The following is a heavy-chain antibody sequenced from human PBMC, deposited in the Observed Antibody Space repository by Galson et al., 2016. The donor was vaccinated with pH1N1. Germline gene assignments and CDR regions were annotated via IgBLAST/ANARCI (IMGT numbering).Heavy chain of an antibody. Sequence: SVKVSCKASESIFNKYAISWVRQAPGQGLEWMGGIIAVFKTTNYAQKFQGRVTITTDESTSIVYMELRGLRSEDTAIYYCARSPFYYNSYMDVWGKGTTVTVSS. V-gene: IGHV1-69*05. CDR1: ESIFNKYA. CDR3: ARSPFYYNSYMDV. CDR2: IIAVFKTT. J-gene: IGHJ6*03.